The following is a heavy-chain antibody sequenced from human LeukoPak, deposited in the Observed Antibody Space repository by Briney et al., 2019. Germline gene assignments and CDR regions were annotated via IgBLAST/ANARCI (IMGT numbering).Heavy chain of an antibody. CDR2: IXXXFGTA. CDR3: ARDVNPFDPRGYIGYVRS. J-gene: IGHJ4*02. CDR1: GXVSSXX. V-gene: IGHV1-69*05. Sequence: GXVSSXXXXWVRXXPXQXXXXXXXIXXXFGTANYAQKFQGRVTITTAESTSTAYMELRSLRSDDTAVYYCARDVNPFDPRGYIGYVRSWGQGTLVTVSS. D-gene: IGHD5-12*01.